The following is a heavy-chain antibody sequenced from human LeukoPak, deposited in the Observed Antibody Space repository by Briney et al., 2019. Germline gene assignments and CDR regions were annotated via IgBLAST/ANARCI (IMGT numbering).Heavy chain of an antibody. Sequence: GGSLRLSCAASGFTFSGYEMNWVRQAPGKGLEWVSYISSRGSTIYYADSVKGRVTISRDNAKNPLYLQMNSLRADDTAVYYCARAWGSAPGDYWGQGTLVTVSS. D-gene: IGHD3-16*01. CDR3: ARAWGSAPGDY. CDR1: GFTFSGYE. CDR2: ISSRGSTI. V-gene: IGHV3-48*03. J-gene: IGHJ4*02.